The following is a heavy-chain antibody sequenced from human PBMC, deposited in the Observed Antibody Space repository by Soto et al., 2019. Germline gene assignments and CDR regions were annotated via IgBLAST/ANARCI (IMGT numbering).Heavy chain of an antibody. CDR3: ARQGEAVVVDF. CDR1: GYTFANSG. D-gene: IGHD6-19*01. Sequence: GVSMKISCQGSGYTFANSGIAGLRQMSGKGLEWMGLIYPGNSDTRFSPSFRGQVTFSVDNSNNTAYLQWSSLKASDTAMYLCARQGEAVVVDFWGQGTSVTVSS. V-gene: IGHV5-51*01. J-gene: IGHJ4*02. CDR2: IYPGNSDT.